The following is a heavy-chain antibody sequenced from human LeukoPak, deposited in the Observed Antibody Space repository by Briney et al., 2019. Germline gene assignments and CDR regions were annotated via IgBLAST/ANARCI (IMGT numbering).Heavy chain of an antibody. D-gene: IGHD6-13*01. CDR3: ARVPQGSSWPYYFDY. Sequence: SVKVSFKASGGTFSTYAISWVRQAPGQGLEWVERIVPILGTANYAQNFQGRVTITADRSTTTAYMELSSLRSEDTAVYYCARVPQGSSWPYYFDYWGQGTLVTVSS. V-gene: IGHV1-69*04. CDR1: GGTFSTYA. CDR2: IVPILGTA. J-gene: IGHJ4*02.